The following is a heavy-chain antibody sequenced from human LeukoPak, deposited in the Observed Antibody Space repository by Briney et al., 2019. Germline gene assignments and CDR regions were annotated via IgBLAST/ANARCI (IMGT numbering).Heavy chain of an antibody. Sequence: PGGSLRLSCAASGFTFSSYAMSWVRQAPGKGLEWVSTISGIGGSTYYADSVKGRFTISRDNSKNTLYLQMHSLRAEDTAVYYCAKDLITTVRGSYYYYYGMDVWGQGTTVTVSS. J-gene: IGHJ6*02. D-gene: IGHD3-10*01. V-gene: IGHV3-23*01. CDR2: ISGIGGST. CDR3: AKDLITTVRGSYYYYYGMDV. CDR1: GFTFSSYA.